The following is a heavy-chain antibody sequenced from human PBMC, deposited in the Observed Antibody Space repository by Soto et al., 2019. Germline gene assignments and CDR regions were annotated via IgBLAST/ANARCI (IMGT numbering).Heavy chain of an antibody. Sequence: GGSVNVSCKASGYTFTSQGINWVRQAPGQGLELMGWISAYNGDTKYEQKLQGRVTMTTDASSSTAYMELKSLSSDDTAVYFCARDPSNTSGNRFWFDPWGQGTQVTVSS. CDR2: ISAYNGDT. J-gene: IGHJ5*02. CDR1: GYTFTSQG. D-gene: IGHD6-19*01. V-gene: IGHV1-18*01. CDR3: ARDPSNTSGNRFWFDP.